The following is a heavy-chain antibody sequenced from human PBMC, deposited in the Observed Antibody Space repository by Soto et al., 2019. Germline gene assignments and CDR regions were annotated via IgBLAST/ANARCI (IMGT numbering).Heavy chain of an antibody. D-gene: IGHD3-3*01. Sequence: GGSLKLSCAASGFSFYDYAMHWVRHTPGKGLEWVSSISWNSVNIDYADSVKGRFTISRDNAKNSLHLQMNNLRAEDTALYYCVKDSQVDIWGVYLQWGRGSLVIVSS. V-gene: IGHV3-9*01. CDR1: GFSFYDYA. CDR2: ISWNSVNI. J-gene: IGHJ4*02. CDR3: VKDSQVDIWGVYLQ.